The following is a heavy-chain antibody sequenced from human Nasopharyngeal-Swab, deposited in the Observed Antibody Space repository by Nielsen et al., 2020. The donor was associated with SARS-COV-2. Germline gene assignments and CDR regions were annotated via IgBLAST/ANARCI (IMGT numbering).Heavy chain of an antibody. V-gene: IGHV3-11*04. CDR3: ARDQDVVVPAAIDYYYYGMDV. J-gene: IGHJ6*02. D-gene: IGHD2-2*01. CDR2: ISSSGSTI. Sequence: WIRQPPGKGLEWVSYISSSGSTIYYADSVKGRLTISRDNAKNSLYLQMNSLRAEDTAVYYCARDQDVVVPAAIDYYYYGMDVWGQGTTVTVSS.